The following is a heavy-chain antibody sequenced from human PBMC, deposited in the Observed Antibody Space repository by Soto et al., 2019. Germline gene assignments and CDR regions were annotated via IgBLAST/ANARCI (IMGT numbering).Heavy chain of an antibody. CDR2: IKYRGTP. CDR3: ASGYNSLTAYPRGDYYGMDV. J-gene: IGHJ6*02. CDR1: HDSINSSRCQ. Sequence: SQTRAITCAVSHDSINSSRCQCALIRKPPGKGLEWIASIKYRGTPFYNPSLKSRVTLSVDTSKNQFALKLSSVTAADTAVYYCASGYNSLTAYPRGDYYGMDVWGQRTTV. V-gene: IGHV4-39*01. D-gene: IGHD3-9*01.